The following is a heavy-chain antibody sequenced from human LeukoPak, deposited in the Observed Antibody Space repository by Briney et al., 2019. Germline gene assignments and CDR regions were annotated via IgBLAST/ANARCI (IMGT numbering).Heavy chain of an antibody. Sequence: GGSLRLSCAASGFSFSSYAMSWVRQAPGKGLEWVSTISSSGGSTYYADSVKGRFTFSRDNSKNTLYLQMNSLRGEDTAVYYCAKASTWAVRGVTHFPDAFDVWGQGTMVTVSS. D-gene: IGHD3-10*01. CDR1: GFSFSSYA. CDR3: AKASTWAVRGVTHFPDAFDV. CDR2: ISSSGGST. J-gene: IGHJ3*01. V-gene: IGHV3-23*01.